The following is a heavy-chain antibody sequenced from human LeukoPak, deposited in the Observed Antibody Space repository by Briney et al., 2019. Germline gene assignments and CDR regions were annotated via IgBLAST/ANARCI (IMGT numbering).Heavy chain of an antibody. Sequence: SETLSLTCTVSGGSISSYYWSWIRQPPGTGLEWIGYIYYSGSNNYNPSLKSLVTISVDTSKNQFSLKLSSVTAADTAVYYCARSHGGNSGRSEYYYYYYYMDVWGKGTTVTVSS. V-gene: IGHV4-59*01. D-gene: IGHD4-23*01. CDR3: ARSHGGNSGRSEYYYYYYYMDV. J-gene: IGHJ6*03. CDR2: IYYSGSN. CDR1: GGSISSYY.